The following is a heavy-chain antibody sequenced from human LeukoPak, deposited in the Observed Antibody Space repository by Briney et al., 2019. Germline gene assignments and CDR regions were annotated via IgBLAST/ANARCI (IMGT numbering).Heavy chain of an antibody. Sequence: GGSLRLSCAASGFTFSSYGMHWVRQAPGKGLEWVAFIRYDGSNKYYADSVKGRFTISRDNSKNTLYLQTNSLRAEDTAVYYCAKMMTVGATLFFDYWGQGTLVTVSS. CDR3: AKMMTVGATLFFDY. CDR1: GFTFSSYG. J-gene: IGHJ4*02. D-gene: IGHD1-26*01. CDR2: IRYDGSNK. V-gene: IGHV3-30*02.